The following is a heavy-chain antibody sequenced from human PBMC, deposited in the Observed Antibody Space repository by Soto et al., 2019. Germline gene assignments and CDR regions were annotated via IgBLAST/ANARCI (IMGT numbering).Heavy chain of an antibody. CDR1: GGTFSSYA. V-gene: IGHV1-69*12. D-gene: IGHD1-26*01. CDR2: IIPIFGTA. Sequence: QVQLVQSGAEVKKPGSSVKVSCKASGGTFSSYAISWVRQAPGQGLEWMGGIIPIFGTAEYAQKFQGRVTITADESTSTAYMELSSLRSEDTAVYYCARHPVSGSYAYYYGMDVWGQGTTVTVSS. J-gene: IGHJ6*02. CDR3: ARHPVSGSYAYYYGMDV.